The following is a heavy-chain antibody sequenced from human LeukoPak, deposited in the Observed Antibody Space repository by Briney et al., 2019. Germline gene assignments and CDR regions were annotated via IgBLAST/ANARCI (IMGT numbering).Heavy chain of an antibody. V-gene: IGHV4-59*12. CDR3: ARVTLSSGYYY. CDR1: GDSINNYY. Sequence: SETLSLTCTVSGDSINNYYWSWIRQPPGKGLEWIGYIYYSGSTNYNPPLKSRVTISVDTSKNQFSLKLSSVTAADTAVYYCARVTLSSGYYYWGQGTLVTVSS. J-gene: IGHJ4*02. D-gene: IGHD3-22*01. CDR2: IYYSGST.